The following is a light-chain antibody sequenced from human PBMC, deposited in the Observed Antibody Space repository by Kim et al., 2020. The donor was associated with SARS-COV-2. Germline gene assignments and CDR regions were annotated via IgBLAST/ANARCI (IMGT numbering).Light chain of an antibody. V-gene: IGLV3-21*02. Sequence: SYELTQPPSVSVAPGETATLSCGGNNIETKSVHWYQQKPGQAPVLVVYDDSDRPSGIPERFSGSNSGNTATLSISGVEDVDEADYYCQVWESNTDPMVFGGGTQLTVL. CDR3: QVWESNTDPMV. CDR2: DDS. CDR1: NIETKS. J-gene: IGLJ3*02.